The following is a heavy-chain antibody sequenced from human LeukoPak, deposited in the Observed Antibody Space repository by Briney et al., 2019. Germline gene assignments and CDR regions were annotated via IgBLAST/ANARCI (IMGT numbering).Heavy chain of an antibody. Sequence: ASVKVSCKASGGTFSSYAISWVRQAPGPGLEWMGRIIPIFGTAHYAQKFQGRVTITTDESTSTAYMELSSLRSEDTAVYYCARGEGYCSGGSCLVDYWGQGTLVTVSS. CDR2: IIPIFGTA. V-gene: IGHV1-69*05. CDR1: GGTFSSYA. CDR3: ARGEGYCSGGSCLVDY. D-gene: IGHD2-15*01. J-gene: IGHJ4*02.